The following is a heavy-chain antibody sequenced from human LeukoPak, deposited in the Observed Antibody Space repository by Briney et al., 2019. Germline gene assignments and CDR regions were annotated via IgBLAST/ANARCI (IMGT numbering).Heavy chain of an antibody. J-gene: IGHJ6*02. Sequence: GESLKISCKGSGYSFTSYWIGWVRQMSGKGLEWMGIIYPGDSDTRYSPSFQGQVTISADKSISTAYLQWSSLKASDTAMYYCARHYDILTGSYGMDVWGQGTTVTVSS. D-gene: IGHD3-9*01. CDR1: GYSFTSYW. CDR2: IYPGDSDT. CDR3: ARHYDILTGSYGMDV. V-gene: IGHV5-51*01.